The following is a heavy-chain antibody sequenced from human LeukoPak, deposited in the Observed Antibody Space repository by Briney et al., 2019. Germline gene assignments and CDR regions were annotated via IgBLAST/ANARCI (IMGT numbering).Heavy chain of an antibody. CDR3: ARGRGSYRYTPDY. J-gene: IGHJ4*02. D-gene: IGHD3-16*02. CDR1: GFTFSSYS. CDR2: ISSSSSYI. Sequence: GGSLRLSCAASGFTFSSYSMDWVRQAPGKGLEWVSSISSSSSYIYYADSVKGRFTISRDNAKNSLYLQMNSLRAEDTAVYYCARGRGSYRYTPDYWGQGTLVTVSS. V-gene: IGHV3-21*01.